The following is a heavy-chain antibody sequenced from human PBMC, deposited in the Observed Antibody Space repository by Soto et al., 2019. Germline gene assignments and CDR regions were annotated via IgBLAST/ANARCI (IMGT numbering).Heavy chain of an antibody. Sequence: SEPLSLTCSVSGGSISSGDYYWNWIRQPPGKGLEWIGYIYYGGNTYYNPSLRSRVTISLDRSENQFSLKLSFVTAADTAVYYCARDRYYGAGTDYNFYYGMDGWGQGTTVTVSS. V-gene: IGHV4-30-4*01. J-gene: IGHJ6*02. CDR1: GGSISSGDYY. D-gene: IGHD3-10*01. CDR2: IYYGGNT. CDR3: ARDRYYGAGTDYNFYYGMDG.